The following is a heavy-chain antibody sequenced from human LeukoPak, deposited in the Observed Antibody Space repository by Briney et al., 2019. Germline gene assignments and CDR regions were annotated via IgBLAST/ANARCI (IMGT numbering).Heavy chain of an antibody. J-gene: IGHJ4*02. CDR3: ARAGLVVPAAEDY. Sequence: ATMKVSRKASGYTFTSYGISWVRQAPGQGLEWMGWISAYNGNTNYAQKLKGRVTMTTDTSTSTAYMELRSLRSDDTAVYYCARAGLVVPAAEDYWGQGTLVTVSS. CDR1: GYTFTSYG. CDR2: ISAYNGNT. V-gene: IGHV1-18*01. D-gene: IGHD2-2*01.